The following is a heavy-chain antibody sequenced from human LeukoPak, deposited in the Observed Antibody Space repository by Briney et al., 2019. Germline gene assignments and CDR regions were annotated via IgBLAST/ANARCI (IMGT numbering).Heavy chain of an antibody. V-gene: IGHV3-23*01. J-gene: IGHJ4*02. CDR3: ARDPGYSNSWYVGY. CDR2: ISDRTGST. Sequence: GGSLRLSCATSGFSFRNYGMSWVRQAPGRGLEWVSSISDRTGSTYYADSVRGRFSISRDNSKNTLYLQMNSLRAEDTAVYYCARDPGYSNSWYVGYWGQGTLVTVSS. D-gene: IGHD6-13*01. CDR1: GFSFRNYG.